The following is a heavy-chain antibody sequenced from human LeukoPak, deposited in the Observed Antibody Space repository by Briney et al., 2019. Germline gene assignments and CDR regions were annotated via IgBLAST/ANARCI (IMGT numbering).Heavy chain of an antibody. J-gene: IGHJ4*02. D-gene: IGHD5-24*01. CDR1: GFTFSKYW. Sequence: GGSLRLSCAASGFTFSKYWMSWVRQAPGKGLEWVANIKQDGSEKYFVDSVKGRFTISRDNAKNSLYLQMNSLRAEDTAVYYCASGAEYRDSWLDYWGQGTLVTVSS. CDR3: ASGAEYRDSWLDY. V-gene: IGHV3-7*01. CDR2: IKQDGSEK.